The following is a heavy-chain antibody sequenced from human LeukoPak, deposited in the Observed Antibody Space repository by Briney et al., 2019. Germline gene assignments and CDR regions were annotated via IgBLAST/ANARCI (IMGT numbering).Heavy chain of an antibody. V-gene: IGHV4-39*07. J-gene: IGHJ3*02. CDR2: IYYSGST. D-gene: IGHD3-3*01. CDR1: GGSISSSSYY. CDR3: ARAPPYYDFWSGQGGAIAFDI. Sequence: PSETLSLTCTVSGGSISSSSYYWGWIRQPPGKGLEWIGSIYYSGSTYYNPSLKSRVTISVDTCKNQFSLKLSSVTAADTAVYYCARAPPYYDFWSGQGGAIAFDIWGQGTMVTVSS.